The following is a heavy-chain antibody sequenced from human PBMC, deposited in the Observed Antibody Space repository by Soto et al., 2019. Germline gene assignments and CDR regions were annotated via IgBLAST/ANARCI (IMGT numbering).Heavy chain of an antibody. Sequence: QVQLVQSGAEVKKPGSSVKVSCKASGGTFSSYAISWVRQAPGQGLEWMGGIIPIFGTANYAQKFQGRVTITADESTSTADMELSSLRSEDTAVYYCARSRNAITGTTSLDYWGQGTLVTVSS. CDR2: IIPIFGTA. V-gene: IGHV1-69*12. D-gene: IGHD1-20*01. CDR1: GGTFSSYA. CDR3: ARSRNAITGTTSLDY. J-gene: IGHJ4*02.